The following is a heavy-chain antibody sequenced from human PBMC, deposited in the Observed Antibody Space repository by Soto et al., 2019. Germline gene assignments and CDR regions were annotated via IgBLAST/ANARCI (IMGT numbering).Heavy chain of an antibody. CDR3: ARGGYCTNGVCYSDAFDI. J-gene: IGHJ3*02. Sequence: QVQLQESGPGLVKPSQTLSLTCTVSGGSISSGGYYWSWIRQHPGQGLEWIGYIYYSGSTYYNPSLKRRVTISVDTSKNQFSLKLSSVTAADTAVYYCARGGYCTNGVCYSDAFDIWGQGTMVTVSS. CDR2: IYYSGST. D-gene: IGHD2-8*01. CDR1: GGSISSGGYY. V-gene: IGHV4-31*03.